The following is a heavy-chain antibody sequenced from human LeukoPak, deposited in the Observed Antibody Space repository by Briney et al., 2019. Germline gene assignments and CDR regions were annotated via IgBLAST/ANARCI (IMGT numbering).Heavy chain of an antibody. CDR3: ARDYRGYRAPYYFDY. Sequence: GGSLRLSCAASAFTFSSYAMHWVRQAPGKGLEYVSAISSNGGSTYYANSVKGRFTISRDNSKNTVYLQMGSLRAEDTAVYYCARDYRGYRAPYYFDYWGQGTLVTVSS. J-gene: IGHJ4*02. CDR2: ISSNGGST. CDR1: AFTFSSYA. V-gene: IGHV3-64*01. D-gene: IGHD2-15*01.